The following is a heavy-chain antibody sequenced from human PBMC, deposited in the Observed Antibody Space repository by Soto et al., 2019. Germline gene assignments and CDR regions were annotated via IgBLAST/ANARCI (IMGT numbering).Heavy chain of an antibody. CDR2: IWYDGSNK. Sequence: QVQLVESGGGVVQPGRSLRLSCAASGFTFSSYGMHWVRQAQGKGLEWVAVIWYDGSNKYYADSVKGRFTISRDKSKNTLYLQMNSLRAEDTAVYYCARDLGDYGDNWFDPWGQGTLVTVSS. CDR3: ARDLGDYGDNWFDP. J-gene: IGHJ5*02. D-gene: IGHD4-17*01. CDR1: GFTFSSYG. V-gene: IGHV3-33*01.